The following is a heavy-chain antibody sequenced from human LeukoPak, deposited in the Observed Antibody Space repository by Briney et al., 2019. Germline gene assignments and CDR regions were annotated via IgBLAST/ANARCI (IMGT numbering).Heavy chain of an antibody. J-gene: IGHJ3*02. D-gene: IGHD6-6*01. V-gene: IGHV3-11*01. CDR1: GFTFSDYY. Sequence: PGGSLRLSCAASGFTFSDYYMSWIRQAPGKGLEWVSYISSSGSTIYYADSVKGRFTISRDNAKNSLYLQMNSLRAEDTAVYYRAKDRGAARPFDIWGQGTMVTVSS. CDR2: ISSSGSTI. CDR3: AKDRGAARPFDI.